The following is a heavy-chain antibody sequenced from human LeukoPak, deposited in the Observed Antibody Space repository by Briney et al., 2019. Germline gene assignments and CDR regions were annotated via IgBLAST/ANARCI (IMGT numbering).Heavy chain of an antibody. CDR3: AKTRAETYDSSGYYPFPFDY. J-gene: IGHJ4*02. D-gene: IGHD3-22*01. V-gene: IGHV1-2*02. Sequence: ASVTVSCKASGYTFTGYYMHWVRQAPGQGLEWMGWINPNSGGTNYAQKFQGRVTMTRDTSISTAYMELSRLRSDDTAVYYCAKTRAETYDSSGYYPFPFDYWGQGTLVTVSS. CDR2: INPNSGGT. CDR1: GYTFTGYY.